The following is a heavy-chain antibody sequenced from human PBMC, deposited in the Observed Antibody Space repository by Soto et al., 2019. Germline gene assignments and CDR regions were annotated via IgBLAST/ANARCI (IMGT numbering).Heavy chain of an antibody. CDR3: ASTPDLWSPHRGDY. Sequence: GGSLRLSCAASGFTFSSYAMSWVRQTPGKGLEWVSVISGSGGSTYYADSVKGRFTISRDNSKNTLYLQMNSLRAEDTAVYYCASTPDLWSPHRGDYWGQGTLVTVSS. V-gene: IGHV3-23*01. D-gene: IGHD3-3*01. CDR2: ISGSGGST. CDR1: GFTFSSYA. J-gene: IGHJ4*02.